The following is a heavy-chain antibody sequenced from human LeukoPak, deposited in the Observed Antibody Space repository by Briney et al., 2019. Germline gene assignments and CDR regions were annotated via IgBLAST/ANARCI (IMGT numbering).Heavy chain of an antibody. CDR2: IYYSGST. V-gene: IGHV4-59*08. CDR1: GGSISSYY. J-gene: IGHJ6*02. Sequence: SETLSLTCTVSGGSISSYYWSWIRQPPGKGLEWIGYIYYSGSTNYNPSLKSRVTISVDTSKNQFSLKLSSVTAADTAVYYCARTRDANAYYYYYGMDVWGQGTTVTVSS. CDR3: ARTRDANAYYYYYGMDV. D-gene: IGHD2-2*01.